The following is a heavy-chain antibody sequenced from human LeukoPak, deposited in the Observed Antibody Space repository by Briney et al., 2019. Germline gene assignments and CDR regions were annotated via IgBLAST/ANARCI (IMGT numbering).Heavy chain of an antibody. V-gene: IGHV3-23*01. D-gene: IGHD2-15*01. CDR2: ISGSGGST. Sequence: RGSLRLSCAASGFTFSSYAMSWVRQAPGKGLEWVSAISGSGGSTYYADSVKGRFTISRDNSKNTLYLQMNSLRAEDTAVYYCAKASTGYCSGGSCYSFDYWGQGTLVTVSS. CDR3: AKASTGYCSGGSCYSFDY. CDR1: GFTFSSYA. J-gene: IGHJ4*02.